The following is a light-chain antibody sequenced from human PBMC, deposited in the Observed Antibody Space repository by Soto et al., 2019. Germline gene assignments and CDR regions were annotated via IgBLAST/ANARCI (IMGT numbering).Light chain of an antibody. CDR2: GAS. V-gene: IGKV3-20*01. J-gene: IGKJ1*01. CDR3: QQPLT. Sequence: EIVLTQSPGTLSLSPGERATLSCRASQSVSSSYLACYQQKPGQAPRLLIYGASTRATGIPARFSGSGSGTEFTLTISSLQSEDFAVYYCQQPLTSGQGTKVDIK. CDR1: QSVSSSY.